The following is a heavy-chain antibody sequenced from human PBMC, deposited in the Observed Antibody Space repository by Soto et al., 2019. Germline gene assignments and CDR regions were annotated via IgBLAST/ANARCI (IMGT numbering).Heavy chain of an antibody. D-gene: IGHD3-10*01. CDR2: IYYSGST. CDR3: ARVSPDYGSGSYNWFDP. J-gene: IGHJ5*02. V-gene: IGHV4-59*01. CDR1: GGSISSYY. Sequence: SETLSLTCTVSGGSISSYYGSWIRQPPGKGLEWIGYIYYSGSTNYNPSLKSRVTISVDTSKNQFSLKLSSVTAADTAVYYCARVSPDYGSGSYNWFDPWGQGTLVTVSS.